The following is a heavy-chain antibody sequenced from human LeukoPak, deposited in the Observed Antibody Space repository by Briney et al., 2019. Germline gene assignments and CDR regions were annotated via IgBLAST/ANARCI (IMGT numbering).Heavy chain of an antibody. D-gene: IGHD5-18*01. Sequence: PGGSLRLSCAASGFTFNTYAMSWVRQAPGKGLEWVSSNSGSGGSTYYADSVEGRFTISRDNSKNTLYLQMNSLRTEDTAVCYCARDQRIGGYSYVLTGNFDYWGQGTLVTVSS. CDR1: GFTFNTYA. CDR3: ARDQRIGGYSYVLTGNFDY. J-gene: IGHJ4*02. CDR2: NSGSGGST. V-gene: IGHV3-23*01.